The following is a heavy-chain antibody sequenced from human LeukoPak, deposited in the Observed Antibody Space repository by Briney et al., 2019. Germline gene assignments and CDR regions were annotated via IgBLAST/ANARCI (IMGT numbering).Heavy chain of an antibody. V-gene: IGHV1-18*01. D-gene: IGHD3-9*01. CDR1: GDTFTSYG. CDR2: ISAYYGNT. Sequence: GASVKVSCKASGDTFTSYGISWVRQAPGQGLEWMGWISAYYGNTNYAQKLQGRVTMTTDTSTSTAYMELRSLRSDDTAVYYCARAPVSRYFDWLPTPPPRVVDYWGQGTLVTVSS. CDR3: ARAPVSRYFDWLPTPPPRVVDY. J-gene: IGHJ4*02.